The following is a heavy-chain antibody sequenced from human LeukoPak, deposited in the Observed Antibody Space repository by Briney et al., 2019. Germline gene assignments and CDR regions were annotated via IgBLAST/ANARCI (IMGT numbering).Heavy chain of an antibody. CDR1: GFTFSRSA. CDR3: AKDGNYLDSIGFCIPFDH. Sequence: GSLRLSCSASGFTFSRSAMTWVRQLPGKGLEWVSTISGNGQQRYYGDSVKGRFSVSRDNSKNTLYLQMDSLRADDSALYYCAKDGNYLDSIGFCIPFDHWGQGTLVTVSS. V-gene: IGHV3-23*01. CDR2: ISGNGQQR. J-gene: IGHJ4*02. D-gene: IGHD3-22*01.